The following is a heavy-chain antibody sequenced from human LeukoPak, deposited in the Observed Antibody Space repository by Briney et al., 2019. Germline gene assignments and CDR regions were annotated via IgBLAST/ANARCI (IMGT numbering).Heavy chain of an antibody. CDR2: ITSSSSYI. V-gene: IGHV3-21*01. J-gene: IGHJ4*02. CDR1: GFTFSSYR. CDR3: ARDNYDSSGYYFD. Sequence: GGSLRLSCAASGFTFSSYRMTWVRQGPGKGLEWVSSITSSSSYIYYADSVKGRFTISRDNAKNSLYLQMNSLRAEDTAVYYCARDNYDSSGYYFDWGQGTLVTVSS. D-gene: IGHD3-22*01.